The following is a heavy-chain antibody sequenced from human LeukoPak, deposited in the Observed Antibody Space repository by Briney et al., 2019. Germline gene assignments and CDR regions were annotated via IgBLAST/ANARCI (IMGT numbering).Heavy chain of an antibody. D-gene: IGHD2-2*03. J-gene: IGHJ3*02. CDR1: GGSISSYY. Sequence: SETLSLTCTVSGGSISSYYWSWIRQPAGKGLEWIGRIYTSGSTNYNPSLKSRVTMSVDTSKNQFSLRLNSVTAADTVVYYCARDDWIPGYCSSSSNCLDAFDIWGQGTMVTVSS. CDR2: IYTSGST. V-gene: IGHV4-4*07. CDR3: ARDDWIPGYCSSSSNCLDAFDI.